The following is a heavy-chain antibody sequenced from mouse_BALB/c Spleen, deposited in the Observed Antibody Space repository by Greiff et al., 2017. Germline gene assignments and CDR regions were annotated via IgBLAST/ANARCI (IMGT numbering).Heavy chain of an antibody. Sequence: DVKLQESGPGLVKPSQSLSLTCTVTGYSITSDYAWNWIRQFPGNKLEWMGYISYSGSTSYNPSLKSRISITRDTSKNQFFLQLNSVTTEDTATYYCARSYGNPPMDYWGQGTSVTVSS. J-gene: IGHJ4*01. D-gene: IGHD2-1*01. CDR1: GYSITSDYA. CDR2: ISYSGST. CDR3: ARSYGNPPMDY. V-gene: IGHV3-2*02.